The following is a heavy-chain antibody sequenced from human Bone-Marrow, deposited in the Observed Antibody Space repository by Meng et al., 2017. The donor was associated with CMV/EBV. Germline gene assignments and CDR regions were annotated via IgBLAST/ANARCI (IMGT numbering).Heavy chain of an antibody. D-gene: IGHD3-10*01. CDR3: ARGGPTGRGPFDY. Sequence: SETLSLTCTVSGGSISSSSYYWDWIRQPPGKGLEWIGSIYYSGSTYYNPSLKRRVTISVDTSKNQFSLTLSSVTAADAAVYCGARGGPTGRGPFDYWGQGTLVTVSS. J-gene: IGHJ4*02. CDR2: IYYSGST. V-gene: IGHV4-39*07. CDR1: GGSISSSSYY.